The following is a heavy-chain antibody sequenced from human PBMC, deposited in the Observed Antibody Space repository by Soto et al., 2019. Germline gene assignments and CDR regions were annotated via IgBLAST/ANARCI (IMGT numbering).Heavy chain of an antibody. D-gene: IGHD6-19*01. CDR3: ARAHREYTSAECYFDY. CDR1: GFTFSNYA. V-gene: IGHV3-30-3*01. Sequence: QVQLVESGGGVVQPGRSLRLSCAASGFTFSNYAMHWVRQSPGKGLEWVAVISYDGSNKFYADSVKGRFTISRDNSKNTQYLQMNSLRAEDTAVYFCARAHREYTSAECYFDYWGQGTLVTVSS. J-gene: IGHJ4*02. CDR2: ISYDGSNK.